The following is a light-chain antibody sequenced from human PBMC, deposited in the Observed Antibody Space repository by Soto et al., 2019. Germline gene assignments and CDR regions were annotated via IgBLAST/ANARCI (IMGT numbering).Light chain of an antibody. V-gene: IGKV3-15*01. Sequence: EIVMTQSPATLSVSPGERATLSCRASQSVSSNLAWYQQKPGQAPRLLIYGASTRATGIPARFSGSGSGTEFTLTLSSMQSEDFAVYYCQQYNNWPPTWTFGQVTKVEIK. CDR3: QQYNNWPPTWT. CDR1: QSVSSN. J-gene: IGKJ1*01. CDR2: GAS.